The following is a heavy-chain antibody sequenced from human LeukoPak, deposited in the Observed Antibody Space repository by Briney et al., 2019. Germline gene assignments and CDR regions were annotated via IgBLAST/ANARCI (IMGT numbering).Heavy chain of an antibody. J-gene: IGHJ4*02. CDR1: GYSFSSYW. V-gene: IGHV5-51*01. CDR3: ARRDGYDSTTFDY. D-gene: IGHD5-24*01. CDR2: IYPGDSDT. Sequence: GESLKISCNGSGYSFSSYWIGWVRQMPGKGREWMGIIYPGDSDTTYSPPFQGQVTISADKSISTAYLQWSILKASDTAMYYCARRDGYDSTTFDYWGQGTLVTVSS.